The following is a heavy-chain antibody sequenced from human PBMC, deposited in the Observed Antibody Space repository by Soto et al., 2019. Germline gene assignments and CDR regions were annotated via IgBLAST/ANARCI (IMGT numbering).Heavy chain of an antibody. V-gene: IGHV1-69*12. Sequence: QVQLVQSGAEVKKPGSSVKVSCKASGGTFSSYAISWVRQAPGQGLEWMGGIIPIFGTANYAQKFQGRVTSTADESTSTADMERSSLRSEDTAVYYCARVGADYYDSSGYYRYWGQGTLVTVSS. CDR2: IIPIFGTA. D-gene: IGHD3-22*01. CDR3: ARVGADYYDSSGYYRY. CDR1: GGTFSSYA. J-gene: IGHJ4*02.